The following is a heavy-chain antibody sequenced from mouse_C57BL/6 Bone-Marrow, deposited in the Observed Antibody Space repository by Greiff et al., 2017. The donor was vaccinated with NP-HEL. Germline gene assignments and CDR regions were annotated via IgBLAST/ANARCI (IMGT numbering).Heavy chain of an antibody. CDR1: GFNIKDDY. CDR2: IDPENGDT. D-gene: IGHD2-1*01. Sequence: VQLQQSGAELVRPGASVKLSCTASGFNIKDDYMHWVKQRPEQGLEWIGWIDPENGDTEYASKFQGKATITADTSSNTAYLQLSSLTSEDTAVYYCTTSHYGNPYYFDYWGQGTTLTVSS. CDR3: TTSHYGNPYYFDY. J-gene: IGHJ2*01. V-gene: IGHV14-4*01.